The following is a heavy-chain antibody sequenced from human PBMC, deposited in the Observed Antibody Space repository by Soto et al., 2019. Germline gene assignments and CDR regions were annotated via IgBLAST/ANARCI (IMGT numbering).Heavy chain of an antibody. CDR3: AHAPCGGWNYVPLRCYYYYMGV. J-gene: IGHJ6*03. V-gene: IGHV2-5*02. CDR2: IYWDDDK. D-gene: IGHD1-7*01. CDR1: GFSLSTSGVG. Sequence: QITLKESGPTLVKPTQTLTPTCTFSGFSLSTSGVGVGWIRQPPGKALEWLALIYWDDDKRYSPSLKSRLTITKDTSKNQVVLTMTNMDPVDTATYYCAHAPCGGWNYVPLRCYYYYMGVWGKGTTVTVSS.